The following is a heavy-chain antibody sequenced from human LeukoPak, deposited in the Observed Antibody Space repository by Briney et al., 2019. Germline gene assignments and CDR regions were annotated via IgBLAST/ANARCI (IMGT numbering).Heavy chain of an antibody. CDR2: ISSSGSTI. Sequence: GGSLRLSCAASGFTFSSYEMNWVRQAPGKGLEWVSYISSSGSTIYYADSVKGRFTISRDNAKNSLYLQMNSLRAEDTAVYYCARRDLYSSSWSYYFDYWGQGTLVTVSS. D-gene: IGHD6-13*01. CDR3: ARRDLYSSSWSYYFDY. CDR1: GFTFSSYE. J-gene: IGHJ4*02. V-gene: IGHV3-48*03.